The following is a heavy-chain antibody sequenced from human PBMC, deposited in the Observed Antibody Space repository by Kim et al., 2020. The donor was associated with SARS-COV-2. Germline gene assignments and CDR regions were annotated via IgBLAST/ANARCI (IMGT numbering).Heavy chain of an antibody. V-gene: IGHV4-39*07. CDR1: GGSISSSSYY. CDR3: ARDGGDSSSWYVTLYYYYGMDV. J-gene: IGHJ6*02. Sequence: SETLSLTCTVSGGSISSSSYYWGWIRQPPGKGLEWIGSIYYSGSTYYNPSLKSRVTISVDTSKNQFSLKLSSVTAADTAVYYCARDGGDSSSWYVTLYYYYGMDVWGQGTTVTVSS. D-gene: IGHD6-13*01. CDR2: IYYSGST.